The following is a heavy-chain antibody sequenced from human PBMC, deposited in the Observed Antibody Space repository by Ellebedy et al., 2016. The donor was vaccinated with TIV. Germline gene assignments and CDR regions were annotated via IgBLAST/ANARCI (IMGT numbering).Heavy chain of an antibody. Sequence: MPSETLSLTCTVSGGSISNYYWSWIRQPPGKGLEWIGYIYYSGSTNYNPSLKSRLTISVDTSKNQFSLKLSSVTAADTAVYYCARTYYYDSSGYPLFDYWGQGTLVTVSS. CDR3: ARTYYYDSSGYPLFDY. CDR1: GGSISNYY. J-gene: IGHJ4*02. V-gene: IGHV4-59*08. CDR2: IYYSGST. D-gene: IGHD3-22*01.